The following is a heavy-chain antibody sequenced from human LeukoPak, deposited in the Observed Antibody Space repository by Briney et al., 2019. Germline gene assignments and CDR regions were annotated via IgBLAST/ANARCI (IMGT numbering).Heavy chain of an antibody. CDR3: ARGGAARPYFDY. J-gene: IGHJ4*02. Sequence: GSLRLSCSASGFTFSDYDMNWVRQPPGKGLEWIGEINHSGSTNYNPSLKSRVTISVDTSKNQFSLKLSSVTAADTAVYYCARGGAARPYFDYWGQGTLVTVSS. CDR2: INHSGST. V-gene: IGHV4-34*01. D-gene: IGHD6-6*01. CDR1: GFTFSDYD.